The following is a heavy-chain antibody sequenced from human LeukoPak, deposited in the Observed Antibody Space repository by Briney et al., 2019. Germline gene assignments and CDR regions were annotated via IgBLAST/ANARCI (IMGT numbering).Heavy chain of an antibody. Sequence: GRSLRLSCAASGFTFDDYAMHWVRQAPGKGLEWVSGISWNSGSIGYADSVKGRFTISRDNAKNSLYLQMNSLRAEDMALYYCAKDKSRFLEWLSFDYWGQGTLVTVPS. D-gene: IGHD3-3*01. V-gene: IGHV3-9*03. CDR2: ISWNSGSI. J-gene: IGHJ4*02. CDR3: AKDKSRFLEWLSFDY. CDR1: GFTFDDYA.